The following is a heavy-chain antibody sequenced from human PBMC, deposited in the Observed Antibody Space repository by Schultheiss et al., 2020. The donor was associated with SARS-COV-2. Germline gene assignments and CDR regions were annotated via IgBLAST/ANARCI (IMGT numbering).Heavy chain of an antibody. CDR1: GGSISSSNW. V-gene: IGHV4-4*02. Sequence: SETLSLTCAVSGGSISSSNWWSWVRQPPGKGLEWIGEIYHSGSTNYNPSLKSRVTISVDKSKNQFSLKLSSVTAADTAVYYCARGFTEYCSSTSCHTYYYYYGMDVWGQGTTVTVSS. D-gene: IGHD2-2*01. CDR2: IYHSGST. CDR3: ARGFTEYCSSTSCHTYYYYYGMDV. J-gene: IGHJ6*02.